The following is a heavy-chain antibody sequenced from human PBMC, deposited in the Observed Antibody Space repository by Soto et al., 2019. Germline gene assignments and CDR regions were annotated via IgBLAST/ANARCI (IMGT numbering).Heavy chain of an antibody. CDR3: TRVGCLLRAAYRRVDH. CDR1: GFTFSKHY. V-gene: IGHV3-72*01. CDR2: TRNKANSYST. J-gene: IGHJ4*02. D-gene: IGHD3-16*01. Sequence: EVCLRRSGAAAGFTFSKHYVDRVRHAPGKGLEWDGRTRNKANSYSTEYAASVKSRLTISRDDSENSLYLQRNSLNTEDTAVYYCTRVGCLLRAAYRRVDHWGPGRLVTVPS.